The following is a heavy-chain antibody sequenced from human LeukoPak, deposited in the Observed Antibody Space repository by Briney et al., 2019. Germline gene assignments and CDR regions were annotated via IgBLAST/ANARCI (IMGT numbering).Heavy chain of an antibody. CDR2: INHSGST. Sequence: KSSDTLSLTCAVYGGSFSGYYWSWIRQPPGKGLEWIGEINHSGSTNYNPSLKSRVTISVDTSKNQFSLKLSSVTAADTAVYYCARYCSSTSCYSPNAFDIWGQGTMVTVSS. D-gene: IGHD2-2*01. CDR1: GGSFSGYY. J-gene: IGHJ3*02. CDR3: ARYCSSTSCYSPNAFDI. V-gene: IGHV4-34*01.